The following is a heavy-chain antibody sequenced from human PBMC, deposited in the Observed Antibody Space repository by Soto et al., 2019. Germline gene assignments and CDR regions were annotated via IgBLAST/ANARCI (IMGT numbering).Heavy chain of an antibody. J-gene: IGHJ4*02. D-gene: IGHD3-3*01. Sequence: SETLSLTCTVSGGSISSSSYYWGWIRQPPGKGLEWIGSIYYSGSTYYNPSLKSRVTISVDTSKNQFSLKLSSVTAADTAVYYCARQQHGAYYDFWSGYYTGGYFDYWGQGTLVTV. CDR3: ARQQHGAYYDFWSGYYTGGYFDY. V-gene: IGHV4-39*01. CDR2: IYYSGST. CDR1: GGSISSSSYY.